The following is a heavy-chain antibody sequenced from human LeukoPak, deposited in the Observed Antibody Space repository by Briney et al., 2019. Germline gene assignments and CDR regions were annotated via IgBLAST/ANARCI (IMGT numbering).Heavy chain of an antibody. CDR3: ARAQRWLQLIDY. CDR2: IYYSGST. J-gene: IGHJ4*02. D-gene: IGHD5-24*01. Sequence: SETLSLTCTVSGGSISSYYWSWIRQPPGKGLEWIGYIYYSGSTNYNPSLKSRVTISVDTSKNQFSLKLSSVTAADTAVYYCARAQRWLQLIDYWGQGTLVTVSS. CDR1: GGSISSYY. V-gene: IGHV4-59*01.